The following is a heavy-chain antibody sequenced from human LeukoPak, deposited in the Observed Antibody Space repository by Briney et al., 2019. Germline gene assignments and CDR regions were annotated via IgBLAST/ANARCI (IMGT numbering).Heavy chain of an antibody. CDR3: ASSSAPGGYDFRFDH. CDR1: GGTFSGYA. CDR2: IIPIFGTA. J-gene: IGHJ4*02. Sequence: GASVKVSCKASGGTFSGYAISWVRQAPGQGLEWMGGIIPIFGTANYAQKFQGRVTITADESTSTAYMELSSLRSEDTAVYYCASSSAPGGYDFRFDHWGQGTLVTVSS. V-gene: IGHV1-69*13. D-gene: IGHD5-12*01.